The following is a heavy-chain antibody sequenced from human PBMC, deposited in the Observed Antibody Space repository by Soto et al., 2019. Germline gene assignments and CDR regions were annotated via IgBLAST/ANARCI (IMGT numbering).Heavy chain of an antibody. CDR1: GFTFSSYS. CDR2: ISSSSSTI. Sequence: GGSLRLSCAASGFTFSSYSMNWVRQAPGKGLEWVSYISSSSSTIYYADSVKGRFTISRDNAKNSLYLQMNSLRAEDTAVYYCARAVEGYCSGGSCYNTYYYYMDAWGKGTTVTVSS. CDR3: ARAVEGYCSGGSCYNTYYYYMDA. D-gene: IGHD2-15*01. J-gene: IGHJ6*03. V-gene: IGHV3-48*01.